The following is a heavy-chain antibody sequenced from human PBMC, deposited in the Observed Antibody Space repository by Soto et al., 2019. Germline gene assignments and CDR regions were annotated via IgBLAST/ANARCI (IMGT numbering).Heavy chain of an antibody. Sequence: ASVKVSCKASGYTFTSYGISWVRQAPGQGLEWMGWISAYNGNTNYAQKLQGRVTMTTDTSTSTAYMELRSLRSDDTAVYYCARSPSTMYDLRYFDLSPSGWDWFGPCRELPLVPVS. D-gene: IGHD3-9*01. V-gene: IGHV1-18*01. CDR2: ISAYNGNT. CDR1: GYTFTSYG. CDR3: ARSPSTMYDLRYFDLSPSGWDWFGP. J-gene: IGHJ5*02.